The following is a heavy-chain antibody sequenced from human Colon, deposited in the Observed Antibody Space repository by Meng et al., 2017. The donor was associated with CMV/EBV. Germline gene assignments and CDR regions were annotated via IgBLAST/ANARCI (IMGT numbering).Heavy chain of an antibody. V-gene: IGHV3-66*01. Sequence: GESLKISCAASGFTVTTNYVTWFRQAPGKGLECISVIFSGGTTYYADSVKGRFTVSRDNSKNTLYLQMNSLRAEDTAVYYCAKDRGYCGSSRCYYYGMDVWGQGTTVTVSS. CDR3: AKDRGYCGSSRCYYYGMDV. CDR2: IFSGGTT. CDR1: GFTVTTNY. D-gene: IGHD2-2*01. J-gene: IGHJ6*02.